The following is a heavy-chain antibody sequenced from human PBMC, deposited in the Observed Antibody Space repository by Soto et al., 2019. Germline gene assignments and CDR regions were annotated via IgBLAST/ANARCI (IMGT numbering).Heavy chain of an antibody. CDR3: ASHFGIVGGSFDF. V-gene: IGHV1-2*02. CDR1: GYIVTDYH. CDR2: INPNIGGT. D-gene: IGHD1-26*01. Sequence: QVQLVQSGAEVKKPGASMKVSCKASGYIVTDYHIHWVRQAPGQGLEWMGWINPNIGGTNYAQKFQGRVTMTRDTSISTAYMELSRLRSDDTAVYYCASHFGIVGGSFDFWGHGALVTVSS. J-gene: IGHJ4*01.